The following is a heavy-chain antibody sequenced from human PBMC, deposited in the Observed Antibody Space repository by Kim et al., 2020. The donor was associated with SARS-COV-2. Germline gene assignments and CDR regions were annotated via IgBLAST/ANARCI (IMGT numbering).Heavy chain of an antibody. J-gene: IGHJ5*02. CDR3: AKDSYSSSWYGRGDNWFDP. CDR1: GFTFSSYA. Sequence: GGSLRLSCAASGFTFSSYAMSWVRQAPGKGPEWVSAISGSGGSTYYADSVKGRFTISRDNSKNTLYLQMNSLRAEDTAVYYCAKDSYSSSWYGRGDNWFDPWGQGTLVTVSS. V-gene: IGHV3-23*01. D-gene: IGHD6-13*01. CDR2: ISGSGGST.